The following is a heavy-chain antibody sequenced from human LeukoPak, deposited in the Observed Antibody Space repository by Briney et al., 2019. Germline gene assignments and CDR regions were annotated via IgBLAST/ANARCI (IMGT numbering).Heavy chain of an antibody. J-gene: IGHJ4*02. V-gene: IGHV1-18*04. CDR3: ARVRDYFDSSDYSDY. Sequence: ASVKVSCKASGYTFTSYYISWVRQAPGQGLEWMGWISAYNSNTKYTQKFQDRVTMTIDTSTTTAYMELRSLTSDDTAVYYCARVRDYFDSSDYSDYWGQGTLVTVSS. D-gene: IGHD3-22*01. CDR1: GYTFTSYY. CDR2: ISAYNSNT.